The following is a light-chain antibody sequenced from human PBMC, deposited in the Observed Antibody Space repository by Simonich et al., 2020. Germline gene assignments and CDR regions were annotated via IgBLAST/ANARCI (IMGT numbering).Light chain of an antibody. V-gene: IGLV9-49*01. CDR3: GADHGSGSNFVWV. J-gene: IGLJ3*02. CDR1: SGYSNYK. CDR2: GGTGGIWG. Sequence: QPVLTQPPSASASLGASVTLTCTLSSGYSNYKVDWYQQRPGKGPRFVVRGGTGGIWGSRGDGNPDRFTVLGSGLNRYQTIKNIQEEDESYYHCGADHGSGSNFVWVFGGGTKLTVL.